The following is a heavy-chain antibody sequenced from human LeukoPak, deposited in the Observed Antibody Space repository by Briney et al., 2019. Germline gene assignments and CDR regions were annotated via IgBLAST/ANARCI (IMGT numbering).Heavy chain of an antibody. CDR2: LSPRGDIT. Sequence: PGGSLRLSCAASGFSFRSHGMNWVPPAPGKGLEWVSGLSPRGDITYYKDSVRGRFTISRDNFKNTVSLRLNSLGAEDTALYYCAKDYDWGRFNHWGQGTLVTVSS. D-gene: IGHD3-16*01. J-gene: IGHJ1*01. CDR1: GFSFRSHG. V-gene: IGHV3-23*01. CDR3: AKDYDWGRFNH.